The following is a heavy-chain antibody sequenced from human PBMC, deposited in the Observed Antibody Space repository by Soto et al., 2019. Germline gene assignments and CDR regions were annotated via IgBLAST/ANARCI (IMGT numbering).Heavy chain of an antibody. V-gene: IGHV4-34*01. Sequence: PSETLSLTCAVYGGSFSGYYWSWIRQPPGKGLEWIGEINHSGSTNHNPSLKSRVTISVDTSKNQFSLKLSSVTAADTAVYYCARGFILDGDRKAFDIWGQGTMVTVSS. CDR2: INHSGST. J-gene: IGHJ3*02. CDR3: ARGFILDGDRKAFDI. D-gene: IGHD3-3*01. CDR1: GGSFSGYY.